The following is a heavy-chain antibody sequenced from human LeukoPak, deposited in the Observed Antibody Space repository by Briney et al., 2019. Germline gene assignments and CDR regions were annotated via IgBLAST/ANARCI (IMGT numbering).Heavy chain of an antibody. Sequence: PSETLSPTCAVYGGSFSVYYWSWIRQPPGKGLEWIGEINHSGSTNYNPSLKSRVTISVDTSKNQFSLRLSSVTAADTAVYYCARDREVGATGYYFDYWGQGTLVTVSS. D-gene: IGHD1-26*01. CDR2: INHSGST. CDR1: GGSFSVYY. CDR3: ARDREVGATGYYFDY. J-gene: IGHJ4*02. V-gene: IGHV4-34*01.